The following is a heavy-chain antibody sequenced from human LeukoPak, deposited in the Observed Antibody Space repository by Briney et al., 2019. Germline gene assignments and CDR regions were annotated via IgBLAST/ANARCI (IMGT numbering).Heavy chain of an antibody. CDR3: AKDRATVVTDY. CDR1: GFALGSYA. Sequence: QSGGSLRLSCVASGFALGSYAMTWVRQALGKGLEWVSAISGSGGSTYYADSVKGRFTISRDNSKNTLYLQMNSLRAEDTAVYYCAKDRATVVTDYWGQGTLVTVSS. D-gene: IGHD4-23*01. CDR2: ISGSGGST. V-gene: IGHV3-23*01. J-gene: IGHJ4*02.